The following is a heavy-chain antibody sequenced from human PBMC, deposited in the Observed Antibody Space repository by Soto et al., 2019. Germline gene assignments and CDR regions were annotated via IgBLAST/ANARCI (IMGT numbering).Heavy chain of an antibody. CDR2: MYTSGST. Sequence: SETLSLTCTVSGGSISSYYRSWIRPPAGKGLEWIGRMYTSGSTNYNPSLKGRVTMSVDTSKNQFSLKLSSVTAADTAVYYCARDVRLTIFGVVTYYYGMDVWGQGTTVTVSS. D-gene: IGHD3-3*01. CDR3: ARDVRLTIFGVVTYYYGMDV. CDR1: GGSISSYY. J-gene: IGHJ6*02. V-gene: IGHV4-4*07.